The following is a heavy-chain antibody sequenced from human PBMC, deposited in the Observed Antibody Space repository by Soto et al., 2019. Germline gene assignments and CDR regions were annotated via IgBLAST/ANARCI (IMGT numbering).Heavy chain of an antibody. D-gene: IGHD6-19*01. CDR1: GGTISPYY. Sequence: PSETLPLTCTVSGGTISPYYWSWIRQPPGKGLEWIGYIYYSGSTNYNPSLKSRVTISVDTSKNQFSLKLSSVTAADTAVYYCAREGYRSGWSGIGALNWFDSWGQGTLVTV. J-gene: IGHJ5*01. V-gene: IGHV4-59*01. CDR3: AREGYRSGWSGIGALNWFDS. CDR2: IYYSGST.